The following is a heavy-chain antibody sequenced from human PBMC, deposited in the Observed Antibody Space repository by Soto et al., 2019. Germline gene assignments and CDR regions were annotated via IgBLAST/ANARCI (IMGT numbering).Heavy chain of an antibody. CDR2: IYYSGST. V-gene: IGHV4-39*01. J-gene: IGHJ4*02. Sequence: QLQLQESGPGLVKPSETLSLTCTVSGGSISSSSYYWGWIRQPPGKGLEWIGSIYYSGSTYYNPSLKSRVTISVDTSKNQFSLKLSSVTAADTAVYYCARQSYYDYVWGSYRAQGYFDYWGQGTLVTVSS. D-gene: IGHD3-16*02. CDR3: ARQSYYDYVWGSYRAQGYFDY. CDR1: GGSISSSSYY.